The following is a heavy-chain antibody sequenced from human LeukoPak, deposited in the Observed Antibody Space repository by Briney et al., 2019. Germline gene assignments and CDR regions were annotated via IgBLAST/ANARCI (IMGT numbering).Heavy chain of an antibody. D-gene: IGHD6-13*01. Sequence: GASVKVSCKVSGYTLTELSMHWVRQAPGKGLDWMGGLDSEDGETIYAQKFQGRVTMTEDTSTDTAYMELSSLRSEDTAVYYCATSHSMYSSSWYRAFDIWGQGTMVTVSS. CDR3: ATSHSMYSSSWYRAFDI. V-gene: IGHV1-24*01. J-gene: IGHJ3*02. CDR1: GYTLTELS. CDR2: LDSEDGET.